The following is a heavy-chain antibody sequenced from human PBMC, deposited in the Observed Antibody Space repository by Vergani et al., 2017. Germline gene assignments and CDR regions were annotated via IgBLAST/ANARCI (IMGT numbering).Heavy chain of an antibody. J-gene: IGHJ6*03. Sequence: QLQLQESGPGLVKPSETLSLTCTVSGGSISSSSYYWGWIRQPPGKGLEWIGSIYYSGSTYYNPSLKSRVTISVDTSKNQFSLKLSSVTAADTAVYYCARAADQRLYMDVWGKGTTVTVSS. V-gene: IGHV4-39*01. CDR3: ARAADQRLYMDV. CDR2: IYYSGST. CDR1: GGSISSSSYY. D-gene: IGHD6-25*01.